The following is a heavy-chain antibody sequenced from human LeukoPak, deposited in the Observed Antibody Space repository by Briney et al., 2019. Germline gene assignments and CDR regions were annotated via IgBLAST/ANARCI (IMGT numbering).Heavy chain of an antibody. CDR1: GGSISSGGDY. D-gene: IGHD6-6*01. J-gene: IGHJ4*02. CDR3: ARGLYSIVEY. V-gene: IGHV4-31*03. Sequence: SQTLSLTCTVSGGSISSGGDYWNWIRQNPGKGLEWIGYISYSGSTYYNPSLKSRVTISVETSKNQFSLKLRSATAADTAVYYCARGLYSIVEYWGQGTLVTVSS. CDR2: ISYSGST.